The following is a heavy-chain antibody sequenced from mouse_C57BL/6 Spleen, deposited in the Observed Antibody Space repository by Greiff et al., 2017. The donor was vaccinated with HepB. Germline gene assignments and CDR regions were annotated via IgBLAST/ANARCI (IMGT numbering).Heavy chain of an antibody. J-gene: IGHJ4*01. CDR2: ISYDGSN. CDR3: ARETNYYGSSYGYYAMDY. CDR1: GYSITSGYY. V-gene: IGHV3-6*01. Sequence: EVQVVESGPGLVKPSQSLSLTCSVTGYSITSGYYWNWIRQFPGNKLEWMGYISYDGSNNYNPSLKNRISITRDTSKNQFFLKLNSVTTEDTATYYCARETNYYGSSYGYYAMDYWGQGTSVTVSS. D-gene: IGHD1-1*01.